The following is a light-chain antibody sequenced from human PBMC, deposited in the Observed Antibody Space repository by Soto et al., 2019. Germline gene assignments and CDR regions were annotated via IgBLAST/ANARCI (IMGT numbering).Light chain of an antibody. V-gene: IGLV2-8*01. CDR1: SSDVGGYNY. Sequence: QSVLAQPPSASGSPGQSVTISCTGTSSDVGGYNYVSWYQQHPGKAPNLMIDEVSKRPSGVPDRFSGSRSGDTASLTVSGLQAGDEAAYYCSSYAGSKNFVLGTGTKVTVL. J-gene: IGLJ1*01. CDR3: SSYAGSKNFV. CDR2: EVS.